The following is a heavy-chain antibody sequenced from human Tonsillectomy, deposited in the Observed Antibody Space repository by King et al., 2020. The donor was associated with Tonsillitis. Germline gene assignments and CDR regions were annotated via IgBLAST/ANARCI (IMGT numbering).Heavy chain of an antibody. CDR3: ARVTYDRRCYPDP. D-gene: IGHD3-10*02. CDR2: IYYNGGT. Sequence: QLQESGPGLVKPSETLSLTCTVSGGSISSYYWSWIRQTPGKGLEWIGYIYYNGGTNYNPSLKSRVTISVDTSKNQFSLKLSPVTAADTAIYYCARVTYDRRCYPDPWGQGTLVTVSS. V-gene: IGHV4-59*01. J-gene: IGHJ5*02. CDR1: GGSISSYY.